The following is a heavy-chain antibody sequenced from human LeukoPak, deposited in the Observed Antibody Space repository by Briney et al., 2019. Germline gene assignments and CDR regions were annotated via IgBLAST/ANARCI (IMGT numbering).Heavy chain of an antibody. CDR3: ARKGLAGDFTDY. J-gene: IGHJ4*02. V-gene: IGHV1-2*02. CDR2: INPNSGGT. Sequence: ASVKVSCKASGYTFTGYYMNWVRQAPGQGLEWMGWINPNSGGTNYAQKFQGRVTMTRDTSISTAYMELSRLRSEDTAVYYCARKGLAGDFTDYWGQGALVTASS. D-gene: IGHD3-16*01. CDR1: GYTFTGYY.